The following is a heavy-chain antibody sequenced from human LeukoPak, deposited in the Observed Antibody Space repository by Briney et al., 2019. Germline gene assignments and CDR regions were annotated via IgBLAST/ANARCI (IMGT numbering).Heavy chain of an antibody. V-gene: IGHV3-23*01. CDR1: GDSISSSSYY. J-gene: IGHJ6*02. D-gene: IGHD3-10*01. CDR2: ISGSGGST. Sequence: ETLSLTCTVSGDSISSSSYYWAWLRQPPGKGLEWVSAISGSGGSTYYADSVKGRFTISRDNSKNTLYLQMNSLRAEDTAVYYCAKSHEDPMVRGVYYGMDVWGQGTTVTVSS. CDR3: AKSHEDPMVRGVYYGMDV.